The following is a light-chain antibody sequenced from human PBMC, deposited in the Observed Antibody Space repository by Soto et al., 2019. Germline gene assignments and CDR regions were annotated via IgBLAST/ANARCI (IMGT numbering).Light chain of an antibody. V-gene: IGLV2-11*01. CDR3: CSYAGSYV. CDR1: SSDVGGYNY. Sequence: QSALTQPRSVSGSPGQSVTISCTGTSSDVGGYNYVSWYQQHPGKAPKLMVYDVSKRPSGVPDRFSDSRSGNTASLTISGLQAEDEADYYCCSYAGSYVFGTGTKVTVL. CDR2: DVS. J-gene: IGLJ1*01.